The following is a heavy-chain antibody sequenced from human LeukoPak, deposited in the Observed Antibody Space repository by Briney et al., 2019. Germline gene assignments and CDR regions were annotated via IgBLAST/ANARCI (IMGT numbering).Heavy chain of an antibody. CDR1: GYSISSGYY. CDR2: IHHSGVT. Sequence: SETLSLTCTVSGYSISSGYYWSWIRQPPGKGLEWIATIHHSGVTYYNPSLKSRVTMSVDTSKNQFSLKLGSVTAASTAVYYCARYTANTAGYSFDFWGQGALVTVS. CDR3: ARYTANTAGYSFDF. D-gene: IGHD3-22*01. J-gene: IGHJ4*02. V-gene: IGHV4-38-2*02.